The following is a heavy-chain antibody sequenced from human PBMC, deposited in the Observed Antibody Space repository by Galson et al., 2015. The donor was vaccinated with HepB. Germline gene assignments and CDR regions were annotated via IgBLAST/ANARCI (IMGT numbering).Heavy chain of an antibody. CDR1: GFTFSSYS. D-gene: IGHD6-6*01. Sequence: SLRLSCAASGFTFSSYSMNWVRQAPGKGLEWVSSISSSSSYIYYADSVKGRFTISRDNAKNSLYLQMNSLRAEDTAVYYCARGRAARRVWAGHFDYWGQGTLVTVSS. CDR2: ISSSSSYI. J-gene: IGHJ4*02. V-gene: IGHV3-21*01. CDR3: ARGRAARRVWAGHFDY.